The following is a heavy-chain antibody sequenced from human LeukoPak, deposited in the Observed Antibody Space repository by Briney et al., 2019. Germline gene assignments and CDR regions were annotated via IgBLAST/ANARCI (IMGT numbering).Heavy chain of an antibody. J-gene: IGHJ3*02. V-gene: IGHV4-61*08. CDR3: ARPYCTNGVCYIDAFDI. Sequence: SQTLSLTCTVSGGSISSGDYYWSWIRQPPGKGLEWIGYIYYSGSTNYNPSLKSRVTISVDTSKNQFSLKLSSVTAADTAVYYCARPYCTNGVCYIDAFDIWGQGTMVTVSS. CDR1: GGSISSGDYY. D-gene: IGHD2-8*01. CDR2: IYYSGST.